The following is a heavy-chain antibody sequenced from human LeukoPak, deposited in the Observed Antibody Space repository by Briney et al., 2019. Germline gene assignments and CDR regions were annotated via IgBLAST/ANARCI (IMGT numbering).Heavy chain of an antibody. Sequence: GGSLRLSCASSGFTFITYAMSWVRQAPGKGLEWVSTISGSGGSTYYADSVKGRFTISRDNSKNTLYLQMNSLRAEDTALYYCAKVFSSWRTNDAFDIWGQGTMVTVSS. CDR2: ISGSGGST. CDR1: GFTFITYA. J-gene: IGHJ3*02. D-gene: IGHD6-13*01. CDR3: AKVFSSWRTNDAFDI. V-gene: IGHV3-23*01.